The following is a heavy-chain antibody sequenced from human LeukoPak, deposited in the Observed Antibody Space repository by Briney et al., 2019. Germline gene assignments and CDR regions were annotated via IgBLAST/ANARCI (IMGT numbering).Heavy chain of an antibody. CDR2: ISSSSSYI. CDR3: ARDQRDFWSANDYYYYMDV. V-gene: IGHV3-21*01. D-gene: IGHD3-3*01. CDR1: GFTFSSYS. J-gene: IGHJ6*03. Sequence: PGGSLRLSCAASGFTFSSYSMNWVRQAPGKGLEWVSSISSSSSYIYYADSVKGRFTISRDNAKNSLYLQMNSLRAEDTAVYYCARDQRDFWSANDYYYYMDVWGKGTTDTVSS.